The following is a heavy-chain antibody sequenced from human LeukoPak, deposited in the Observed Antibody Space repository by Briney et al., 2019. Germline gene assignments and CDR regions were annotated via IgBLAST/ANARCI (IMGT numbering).Heavy chain of an antibody. V-gene: IGHV1-69*13. Sequence: SVKVSCKASGGTFSSYAISWVRQAPGQGLEWMGGIIPIFGTANYAQKFQGRVTITADESTSTAYMELSSLRSEDTAVYYCARSLDYDILTGYDLWNYYYYMDVWGKGTTVTISS. CDR1: GGTFSSYA. CDR3: ARSLDYDILTGYDLWNYYYYMDV. J-gene: IGHJ6*03. CDR2: IIPIFGTA. D-gene: IGHD3-9*01.